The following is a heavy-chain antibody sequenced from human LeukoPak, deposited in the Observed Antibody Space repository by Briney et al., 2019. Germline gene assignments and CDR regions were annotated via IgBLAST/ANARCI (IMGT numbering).Heavy chain of an antibody. CDR2: IRFDGSNK. Sequence: PGGSLRLSCSASGFSFSSYGIHSVRQAPGKGLELVAFIRFDGSNKYYADSVKGRFTISRDNSKNTLYLQTNNVRAEDTALYYCARDLEAWSYGYEGFDYWGQGTLVTVSS. CDR1: GFSFSSYG. V-gene: IGHV3-30*02. D-gene: IGHD3-16*01. J-gene: IGHJ4*02. CDR3: ARDLEAWSYGYEGFDY.